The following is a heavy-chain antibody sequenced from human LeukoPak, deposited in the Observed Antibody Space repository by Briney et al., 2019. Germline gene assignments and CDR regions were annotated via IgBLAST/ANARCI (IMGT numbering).Heavy chain of an antibody. Sequence: SETLSLTCTVSGGSISSYYWSWIRHPPGKGLEWIGNIYTRGSANYNPSLKSRVSMSVDTSQNRFSLKLTSVTAADTAVYYCARRVSGASRFDPWGQGTLVAVSS. D-gene: IGHD1-26*01. CDR3: ARRVSGASRFDP. J-gene: IGHJ5*02. V-gene: IGHV4-4*08. CDR1: GGSISSYY. CDR2: IYTRGSA.